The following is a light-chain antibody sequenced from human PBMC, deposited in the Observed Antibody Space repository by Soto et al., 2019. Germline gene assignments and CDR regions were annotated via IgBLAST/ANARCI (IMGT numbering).Light chain of an antibody. J-gene: IGKJ5*01. CDR1: QSVSSRS. CDR2: GAT. V-gene: IGKV3D-20*02. Sequence: EIVFTQSPCTLSLSPGERATLSCRASQSVSSRSLACYQQRPGQAPRLLIFGATTRATDIPARFSGSGSGTDFTLTISSLEPEDFAVYYCQQRSNWPITFGQGTRLEIK. CDR3: QQRSNWPIT.